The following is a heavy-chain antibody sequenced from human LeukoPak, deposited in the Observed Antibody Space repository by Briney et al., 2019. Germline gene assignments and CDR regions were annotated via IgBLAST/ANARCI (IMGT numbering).Heavy chain of an antibody. D-gene: IGHD2-2*01. Sequence: SETLSLTCTVSGGSISSSYWSWIRQPPGKGLEWIGYIYYSGSTSSNPSLKSRVTISIDTSKKQFSLRLSSVTAADTAVYYCARIQPSSDAFDFWGQGIMVTVSS. V-gene: IGHV4-59*12. CDR3: ARIQPSSDAFDF. CDR2: IYYSGST. J-gene: IGHJ3*01. CDR1: GGSISSSY.